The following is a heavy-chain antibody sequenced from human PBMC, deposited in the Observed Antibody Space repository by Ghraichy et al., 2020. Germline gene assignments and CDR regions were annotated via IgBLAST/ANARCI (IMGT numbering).Heavy chain of an antibody. CDR1: GFTFSNYG. J-gene: IGHJ2*01. D-gene: IGHD6-19*01. Sequence: GGSLRLSCAASGFTFSNYGMMWVRQAPGKELVWVSAISKTGDDTYYTDSVKGRFTLSRDKSKNTLYLQMNNLRAEDTAVYHCAKIPVAGRWYFDLWGRGTFVTVSS. CDR3: AKIPVAGRWYFDL. V-gene: IGHV3-23*01. CDR2: ISKTGDDT.